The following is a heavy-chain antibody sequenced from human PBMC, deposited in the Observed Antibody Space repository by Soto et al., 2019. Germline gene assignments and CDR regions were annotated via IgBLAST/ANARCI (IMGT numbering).Heavy chain of an antibody. J-gene: IGHJ6*03. CDR1: GYTFTSYD. CDR3: ARLQRDLYYYYYMDV. V-gene: IGHV1-8*01. Sequence: ASVKVSCKASGYTFTSYDINWVRQATGQGLEWMGWMNPNSGNTGYAQKFQGRVTMTRNTSISTAYMELSSLRSEDTAVYYCARLQRDLYYYYYMDVWGKGTTVTVSS. CDR2: MNPNSGNT. D-gene: IGHD2-21*01.